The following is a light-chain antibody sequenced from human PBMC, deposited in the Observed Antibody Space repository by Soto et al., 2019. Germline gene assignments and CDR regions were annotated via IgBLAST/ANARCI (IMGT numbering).Light chain of an antibody. CDR2: GNS. V-gene: IGLV1-40*01. J-gene: IGLJ1*01. CDR1: SSNIGAGYD. CDR3: QSSDSGMRAYV. Sequence: QSVLTQPPSVSGAPGQRVTISCTGSSSNIGAGYDVHWYQQLPGTAPKLLIYGNSNRPSGVPDRFSGSKSGTSASLAITGLQAEDEADYYCQSSDSGMRAYVFGTGTKLTVL.